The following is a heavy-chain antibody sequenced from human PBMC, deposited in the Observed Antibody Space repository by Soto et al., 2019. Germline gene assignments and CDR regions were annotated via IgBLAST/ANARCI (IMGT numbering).Heavy chain of an antibody. J-gene: IGHJ4*02. D-gene: IGHD3-3*01. CDR3: ARLRGAALRFFDY. V-gene: IGHV4-39*01. CDR1: GGSISSSSYY. CDR2: IYYSGST. Sequence: SETLSLTCTVSGGSISSSSYYWGWIRQPPGKGLEWIGSIYYSGSTYYNPSLKSRVTISVDTSKNQFSLKLSSVTAADTAVYYCARLRGAALRFFDYWGQGTLVTVSS.